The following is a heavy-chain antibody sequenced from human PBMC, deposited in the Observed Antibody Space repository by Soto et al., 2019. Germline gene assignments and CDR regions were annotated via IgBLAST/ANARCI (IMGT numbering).Heavy chain of an antibody. Sequence: QVQLMQSGAEVKKPGASVKVSCKASGYTFTNYGITWVRQAPGQGLEWVGWISGYNGNTNYAQNPQGRVTMTTDTSTTTAYMELRSRRSDDTAVYYCARDAGGGRFDPWGQGTLVTVSS. CDR1: GYTFTNYG. CDR2: ISGYNGNT. J-gene: IGHJ5*02. V-gene: IGHV1-18*01. CDR3: ARDAGGGRFDP. D-gene: IGHD3-10*01.